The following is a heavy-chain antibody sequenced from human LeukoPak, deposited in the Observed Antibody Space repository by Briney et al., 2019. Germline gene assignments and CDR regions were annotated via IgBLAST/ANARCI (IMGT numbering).Heavy chain of an antibody. CDR3: ARERGIAAAGTFSDY. CDR1: GFTLDVYG. Sequence: PGGSLRLSCAPSGFTLDVYGMSWVRQAPGKWLEWVSGINWNGGSTGYADSVKGRFTISRDNAKNSLYLQMNSLRAEDTALYYCARERGIAAAGTFSDYWVQGTLVTVSS. D-gene: IGHD6-13*01. CDR2: INWNGGST. J-gene: IGHJ4*02. V-gene: IGHV3-20*04.